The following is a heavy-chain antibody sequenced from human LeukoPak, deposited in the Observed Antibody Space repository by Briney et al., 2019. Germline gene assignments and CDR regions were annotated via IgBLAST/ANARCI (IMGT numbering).Heavy chain of an antibody. D-gene: IGHD6-13*01. V-gene: IGHV3-74*01. Sequence: PGGSLRLSCAASGFTFSNYWMHWVRQAPGKGLVWVSRINSDGINTSYADSVKGRFTISRDNAKNTLYLQMNSLRAEDTAVYYCAKEHGGSSWYEDAFDIWGQGTMVTVSS. CDR3: AKEHGGSSWYEDAFDI. J-gene: IGHJ3*02. CDR1: GFTFSNYW. CDR2: INSDGINT.